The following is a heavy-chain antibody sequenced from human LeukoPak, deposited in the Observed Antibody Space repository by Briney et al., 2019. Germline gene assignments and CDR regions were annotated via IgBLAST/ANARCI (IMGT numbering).Heavy chain of an antibody. J-gene: IGHJ4*02. CDR1: RFTFSSYG. Sequence: PGGSLRLSCAASRFTFSSYGMNWVRQAPGKGLEWVSSISSSSSYIYYADSVKGRFTISRDNAKNSLYLQMNSLRMEDTAKYYCATSRVFDHWGQGTLVTVSS. V-gene: IGHV3-21*01. CDR3: ATSRVFDH. CDR2: ISSSSSYI.